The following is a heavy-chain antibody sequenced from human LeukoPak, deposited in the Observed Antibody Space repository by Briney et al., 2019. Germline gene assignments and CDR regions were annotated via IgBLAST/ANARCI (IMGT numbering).Heavy chain of an antibody. V-gene: IGHV3-9*01. J-gene: IGHJ6*02. CDR2: TRWNSGSI. CDR3: AKAAAPHIVVVPAAPQNYYGMDV. CDR1: RFTFDDFD. D-gene: IGHD2-2*01. Sequence: PGRSVRLSCAASRFTFDDFDMLWLRRARGKGREGVSGTRWNSGSIGYADSVKGRFTNYRDNAKNALYLQMNSLSAEDTALYYCAKAAAPHIVVVPAAPQNYYGMDVCGQGTTVTVSS.